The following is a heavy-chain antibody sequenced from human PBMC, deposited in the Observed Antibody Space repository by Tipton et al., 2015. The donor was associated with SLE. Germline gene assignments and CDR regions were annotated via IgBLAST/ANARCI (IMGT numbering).Heavy chain of an antibody. Sequence: GLVKPSETLSLTCTVSGGPISSFYWRWIRQPPGKGLEWIGHIFHTGATNYNPSLKSRVTISMDRSRNQISLNLNSLTAADTAVYFCARTSLGFNFWTGAPFDPWGQGTPVTVSS. CDR1: GGPISSFY. D-gene: IGHD3/OR15-3a*01. CDR2: IFHTGAT. V-gene: IGHV4-59*01. J-gene: IGHJ5*02. CDR3: ARTSLGFNFWTGAPFDP.